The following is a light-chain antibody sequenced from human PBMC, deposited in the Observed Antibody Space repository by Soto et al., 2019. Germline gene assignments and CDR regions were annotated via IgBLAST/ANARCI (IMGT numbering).Light chain of an antibody. CDR3: AAWDDSLSGVV. Sequence: VLTQPPSASGTPGQRVTISCSGSSSNIGSNYVFWYQHLPGTAPKLLIYRNNQRPSGVPDRFSGSKSGTSASLAIIGLRSEDETDYYCAAWDDSLSGVVFGGGTKVTVL. J-gene: IGLJ2*01. CDR2: RNN. CDR1: SSNIGSNY. V-gene: IGLV1-47*01.